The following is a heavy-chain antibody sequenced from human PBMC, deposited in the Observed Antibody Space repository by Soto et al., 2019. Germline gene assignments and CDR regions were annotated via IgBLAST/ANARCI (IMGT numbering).Heavy chain of an antibody. D-gene: IGHD3-22*01. CDR2: IYYTGST. CDR3: ARAWDHDDGSGYFRWFDP. CDR1: GGSMNSYY. V-gene: IGHV4-59*08. J-gene: IGHJ5*02. Sequence: SETLSLTCTVSGGSMNSYYWTWIRQPPGKGPEWIGYIYYTGSTTYNPSLRRRVAITLDTSKKQFSLRLTSVTAADTAVYYCARAWDHDDGSGYFRWFDPWGQGTLVT.